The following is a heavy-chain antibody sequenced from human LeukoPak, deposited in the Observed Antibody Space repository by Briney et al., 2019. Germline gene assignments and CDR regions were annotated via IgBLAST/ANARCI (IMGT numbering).Heavy chain of an antibody. J-gene: IGHJ4*02. CDR2: INHSGST. Sequence: MSGGSLRLSCAASEFLVSNDYMSWIRQPPGKGLEWIGEINHSGSTNYNPSLKSRVTISVDTSKNQFSLKLSSVTAADTAVYYCARTLPPPGYWGQGTLVTVSS. CDR1: EFLVSNDY. V-gene: IGHV4-34*01. CDR3: ARTLPPPGY. D-gene: IGHD5/OR15-5a*01.